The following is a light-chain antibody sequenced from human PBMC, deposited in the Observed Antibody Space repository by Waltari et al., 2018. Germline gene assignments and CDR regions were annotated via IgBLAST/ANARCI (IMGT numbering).Light chain of an antibody. CDR3: HVWDANTVM. V-gene: IGLV3-21*02. CDR1: NIGSRS. J-gene: IGLJ3*02. CDR2: LDS. Sequence: SSVLTQAPSVSVAPGQTATVTCGGANIGSRSVHWYQQKPGRAPVLAVYLDSDRPSGIPERFSGSKSGNAATLTISRVEAGDEADYYCHVWDANTVMFGGGTKLTVL.